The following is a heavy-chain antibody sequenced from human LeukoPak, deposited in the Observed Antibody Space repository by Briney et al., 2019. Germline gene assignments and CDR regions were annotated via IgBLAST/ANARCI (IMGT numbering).Heavy chain of an antibody. CDR1: GFTFSSYA. V-gene: IGHV3-23*01. CDR2: ISGSGGST. CDR3: AREGLDSSGYPYYYYGMDV. D-gene: IGHD3-22*01. Sequence: GGSLRLSCAASGFTFSSYAMSWVRQAPGKGLEWVSAISGSGGSTYYADSVKGRFTISRDNSKNTLYLQMNSLRAEDTAVYYCAREGLDSSGYPYYYYGMDVWGQGTTVTVSS. J-gene: IGHJ6*02.